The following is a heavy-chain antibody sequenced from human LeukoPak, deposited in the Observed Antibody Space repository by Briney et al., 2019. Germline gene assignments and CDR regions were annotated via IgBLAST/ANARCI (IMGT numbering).Heavy chain of an antibody. J-gene: IGHJ3*02. V-gene: IGHV3-48*04. D-gene: IGHD3-3*01. CDR2: ISSSSSTI. Sequence: PGGSLHLSCEASGFTFSSDSMNWVRRAPGKGLEWVSYISSSSSTIYYAASVKGRFTISRYNAKNSLYLQMNSLRAEDTAVYYCARSLMTIFGKGAFDIWGQGTMVTVSS. CDR3: ARSLMTIFGKGAFDI. CDR1: GFTFSSDS.